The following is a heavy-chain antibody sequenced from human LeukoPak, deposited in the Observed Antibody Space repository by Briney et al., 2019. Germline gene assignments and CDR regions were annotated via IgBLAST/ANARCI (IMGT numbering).Heavy chain of an antibody. Sequence: SVKLSCRASVYXFTIYGMSGVRHARGQGLEWMGLISSYNGNTNYGQKLEIRVTMTTATSTRTAYMERRSLRSDDTAVYSCARGAGDYDFLSGYYVYYYYSGMDVWRQGNTVTVSS. CDR3: ARGAGDYDFLSGYYVYYYYSGMDV. CDR1: VYXFTIYG. D-gene: IGHD3-3*01. J-gene: IGHJ6*02. V-gene: IGHV1-18*01. CDR2: ISSYNGNT.